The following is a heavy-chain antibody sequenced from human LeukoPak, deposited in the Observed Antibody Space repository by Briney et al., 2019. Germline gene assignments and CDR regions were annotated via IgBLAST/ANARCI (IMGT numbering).Heavy chain of an antibody. D-gene: IGHD4-11*01. CDR2: IYYSGST. CDR3: ARYRGKTTVSSLDWFDP. V-gene: IGHV4-59*01. Sequence: SETLSLTCTVYSGSISSYYWSWIRQPPGKGLEWIVYIYYSGSTKYNPSLKSRVTISVDTSKNQFSLKLSSVTAADTAVYYCARYRGKTTVSSLDWFDPWGQGTLVTVSS. J-gene: IGHJ5*02. CDR1: SGSISSYY.